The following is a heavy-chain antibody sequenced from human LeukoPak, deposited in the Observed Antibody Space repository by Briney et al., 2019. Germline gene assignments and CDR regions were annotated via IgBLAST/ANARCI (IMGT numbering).Heavy chain of an antibody. Sequence: SETLSLTCAVYGTSLSGYYWSWIRQPPGKGLEWIGEINPSGGTNYNPSLKSRLTISVDTSKNQFSLQLSSVTVADTAVYYCATGRTITRLDPWGQGTLVTVSS. J-gene: IGHJ5*02. V-gene: IGHV4-34*01. CDR2: INPSGGT. D-gene: IGHD5-12*01. CDR3: ATGRTITRLDP. CDR1: GTSLSGYY.